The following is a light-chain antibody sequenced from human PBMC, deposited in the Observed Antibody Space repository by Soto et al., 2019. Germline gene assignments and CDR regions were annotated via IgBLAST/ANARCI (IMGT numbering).Light chain of an antibody. J-gene: IGKJ2*01. CDR3: QQYNNWPYT. V-gene: IGKV3-15*01. CDR1: QSFNSN. CDR2: GAS. Sequence: EIVMTQSPATLSVSPGERATLSCRASQSFNSNLAWYQQKPGQAPRLLIYGASTRATGIPARFSGSGSGTEFTLTISSLQSEDFAVYYWQQYNNWPYTFGQGTKLEIK.